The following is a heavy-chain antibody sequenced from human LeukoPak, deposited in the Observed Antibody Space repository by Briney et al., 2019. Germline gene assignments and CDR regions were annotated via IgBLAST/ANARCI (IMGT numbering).Heavy chain of an antibody. CDR1: GGSITSYD. J-gene: IGHJ4*02. V-gene: IGHV4-59*08. D-gene: IGHD6-6*01. CDR2: IHHSGST. CDR3: ARVQGAARRGPYYFDY. Sequence: SETLSLTCTVSGGSITSYDWSWIRQPPGKGLEWIGYIHHSGSTNYNPSLKSRVTISRDTSKKQFSLKLSSVTAADTAVYYCARVQGAARRGPYYFDYWGQGTLVTVSS.